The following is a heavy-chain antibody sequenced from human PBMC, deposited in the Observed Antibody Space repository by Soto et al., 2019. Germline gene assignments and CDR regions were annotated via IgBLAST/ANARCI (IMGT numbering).Heavy chain of an antibody. CDR3: ARWSYLDY. V-gene: IGHV3-23*01. CDR1: GFSFGSYA. Sequence: GSSLRLSCSASGFSFGSYALSWVRQAPGKGLEWVSTISGSDGKTFYADSVKGRFSISRDTSQSTLYLQMNSLRADDTAMYYCARWSYLDYWGQGTRVTVSS. CDR2: ISGSDGKT. J-gene: IGHJ1*01. D-gene: IGHD3-10*01.